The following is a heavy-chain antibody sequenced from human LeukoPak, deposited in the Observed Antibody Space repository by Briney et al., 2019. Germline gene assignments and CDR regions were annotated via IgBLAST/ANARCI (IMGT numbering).Heavy chain of an antibody. Sequence: GGSLRLSCAASGFTFSNYAMNWVRQAPGKGLEWVSYISSSGSTIYYADSVKGRFTISRDNAKNSLYLQMNSLRAEDTAVYYCAREQDLGYYYMDVWGKGTTVTISS. D-gene: IGHD2-15*01. CDR3: AREQDLGYYYMDV. V-gene: IGHV3-48*03. CDR1: GFTFSNYA. J-gene: IGHJ6*03. CDR2: ISSSGSTI.